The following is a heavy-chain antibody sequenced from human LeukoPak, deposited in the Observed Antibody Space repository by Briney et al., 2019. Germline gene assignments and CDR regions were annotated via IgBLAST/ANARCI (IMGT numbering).Heavy chain of an antibody. J-gene: IGHJ4*02. D-gene: IGHD6-19*01. V-gene: IGHV4-4*08. Sequence: SETLSLTCTVSGGSISSYYWRWIRQPPGKGGEWIGYIYSTGSTNYTPSLKIPFTISVDTSKNQFSLKLSSVTAADTAVYYCAREAVAGYFDYWGQGTLVTVSS. CDR2: IYSTGST. CDR1: GGSISSYY. CDR3: AREAVAGYFDY.